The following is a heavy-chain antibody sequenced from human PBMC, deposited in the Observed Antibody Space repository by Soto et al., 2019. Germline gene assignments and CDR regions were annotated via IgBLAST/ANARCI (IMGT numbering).Heavy chain of an antibody. V-gene: IGHV3-30*18. CDR1: GFTFSSYG. Sequence: QVQLVESGGGGVQPGRSLRLSCAASGFTFSSYGMHWVRQAPGKGLDWVAVISYDGRNKYYADSVKGRFTISRDNSKNTLYLQMSSLRAEDTAVYYCVKDCSSGWPYYYGLDVWGQGTTVTVSS. D-gene: IGHD6-19*01. CDR2: ISYDGRNK. CDR3: VKDCSSGWPYYYGLDV. J-gene: IGHJ6*02.